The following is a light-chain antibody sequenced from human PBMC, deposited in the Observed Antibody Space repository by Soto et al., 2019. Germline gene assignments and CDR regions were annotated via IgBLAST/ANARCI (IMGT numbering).Light chain of an antibody. CDR1: QSVRSSY. CDR3: QHYGSPLT. CDR2: GAS. Sequence: EIVLTQSPGTLSLSTGGRATLSCRASQSVRSSYLAWYQQRPGQAPRLLIFGASFRATGIPDRFSGSGSGTDFTLTISRLEPEDFAVYYCQHYGSPLTFGGGTKVDI. J-gene: IGKJ4*01. V-gene: IGKV3-20*01.